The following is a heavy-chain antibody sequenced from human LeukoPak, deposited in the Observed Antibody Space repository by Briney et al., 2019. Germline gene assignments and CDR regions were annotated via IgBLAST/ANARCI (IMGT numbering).Heavy chain of an antibody. D-gene: IGHD4-17*01. CDR2: MNPNSGNT. J-gene: IGHJ3*02. Sequence: ASVKVSCKASGYTFTSYDINWVRQATGQGLEWMGWMNPNSGNTGYAQKFQGRVTMTRNTSISTVYMELSSLRSEDTAVYYCARDFDTVTTPDAFDIWGQGTMVTVSS. CDR3: ARDFDTVTTPDAFDI. V-gene: IGHV1-8*01. CDR1: GYTFTSYD.